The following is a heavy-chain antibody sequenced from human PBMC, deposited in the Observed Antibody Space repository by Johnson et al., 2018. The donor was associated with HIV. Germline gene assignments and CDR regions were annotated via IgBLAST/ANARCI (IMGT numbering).Heavy chain of an antibody. J-gene: IGHJ3*01. D-gene: IGHD3-9*01. CDR3: ARDGRDLVKRGSFDV. V-gene: IGHV3-66*02. Sequence: VQLVESGGGLVQPGGSLRLSCAASGITVGTNYMSWVRQAPGKGLEWVSVIFSVGDVYYADSVKGRFTISRDNSKNMVYLQMNSLRPEDTAVYYCARDGRDLVKRGSFDVWGQGTMVSVSS. CDR1: GITVGTNY. CDR2: IFSVGDV.